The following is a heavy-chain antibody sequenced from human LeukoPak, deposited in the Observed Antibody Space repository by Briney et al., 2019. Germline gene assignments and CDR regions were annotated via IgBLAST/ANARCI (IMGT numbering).Heavy chain of an antibody. CDR2: INHSGST. CDR1: GGSFSGYY. CDR3: AGDWNYYDSSGYYYVGAFDI. V-gene: IGHV4-34*01. Sequence: SETLSLTCAVYGGSFSGYYWSWIRQPPGKGLEWIGEINHSGSTNYNPSLKSRVTISVDTSKNQFSLKLSSVTAADTAVYYCAGDWNYYDSSGYYYVGAFDIWGQGTMVTVSS. D-gene: IGHD3-22*01. J-gene: IGHJ3*02.